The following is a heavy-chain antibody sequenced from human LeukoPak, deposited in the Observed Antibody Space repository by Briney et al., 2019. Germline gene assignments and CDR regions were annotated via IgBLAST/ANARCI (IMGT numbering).Heavy chain of an antibody. CDR2: IVGDGTRT. CDR3: AKGRGWEASYYYYMDV. J-gene: IGHJ6*03. D-gene: IGHD1-26*01. CDR1: GFTFRNYW. Sequence: GGSLRLSCAASGFTFRNYWMHWVRQAPEKGLVWVSRIVGDGTRTAYADSVKGRFTISRDNAKNTLYLQMNSLRGEDTAVYYCAKGRGWEASYYYYMDVWGKGTTVTISS. V-gene: IGHV3-74*01.